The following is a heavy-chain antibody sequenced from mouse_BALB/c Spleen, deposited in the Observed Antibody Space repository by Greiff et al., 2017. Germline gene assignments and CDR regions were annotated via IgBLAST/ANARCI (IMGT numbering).Heavy chain of an antibody. Sequence: EVQLQESGPGLVKPSQSLSLTCTVTGYSITSDYAWNWIRQFPGNKLEWMGYISYSGSTSYNPSLKSRISITRDTSKNQFFLQLNSVTTEDTATYYCARGAGTGGYAMDYWGQGTSVTVSS. CDR1: GYSITSDYA. CDR2: ISYSGST. CDR3: ARGAGTGGYAMDY. J-gene: IGHJ4*01. V-gene: IGHV3-2*02. D-gene: IGHD4-1*01.